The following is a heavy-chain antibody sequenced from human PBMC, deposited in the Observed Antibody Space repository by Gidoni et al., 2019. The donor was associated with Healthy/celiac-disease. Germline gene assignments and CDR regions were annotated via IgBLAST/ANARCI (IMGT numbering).Heavy chain of an antibody. Sequence: QVQLQQWGAGLLKPSETLSLTCAVYGGSFSGYYWSWIRQPPGKGREWIGEINHSGSTNYNPSLKSRVTISVDTSKNQFSLKLSSVTAADTAVYYCARGSSYCGGDCYSGVTDYWGQGTLVTVSS. CDR1: GGSFSGYY. CDR2: INHSGST. CDR3: ARGSSYCGGDCYSGVTDY. V-gene: IGHV4-34*01. D-gene: IGHD2-21*01. J-gene: IGHJ4*02.